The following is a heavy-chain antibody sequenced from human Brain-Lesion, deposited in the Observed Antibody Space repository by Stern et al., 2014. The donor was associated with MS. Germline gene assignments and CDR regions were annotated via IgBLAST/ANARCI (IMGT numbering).Heavy chain of an antibody. Sequence: QVQLQQWGAGLLKPSETLSLTCAVYGGSFSGYYWSWIRQPPGKGLEWIGEINHSGSTNYNPSLKSRVTISVDTSKNQFSLKLSSVTAADTAVYYCARLKAYCSSTSCYTHWFDPWGQGTLVTVSS. J-gene: IGHJ5*02. V-gene: IGHV4-34*01. CDR3: ARLKAYCSSTSCYTHWFDP. CDR2: INHSGST. CDR1: GGSFSGYY. D-gene: IGHD2-2*02.